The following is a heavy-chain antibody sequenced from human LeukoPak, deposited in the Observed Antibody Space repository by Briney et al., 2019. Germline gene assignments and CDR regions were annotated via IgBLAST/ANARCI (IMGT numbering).Heavy chain of an antibody. CDR3: ARGGKGYFDY. CDR1: GGSISSGGYS. D-gene: IGHD1-26*01. V-gene: IGHV4-30-2*01. CDR2: IYHSGST. J-gene: IGHJ4*02. Sequence: TSETLSLTCAVSGGSISSGGYSWSWIRQPPGQGLEWIGYIYHSGSTYYNPSLKSRVTISVDRSKNQFSLKPSSVTAADTAVYYCARGGKGYFDYWGQGTLVTVSS.